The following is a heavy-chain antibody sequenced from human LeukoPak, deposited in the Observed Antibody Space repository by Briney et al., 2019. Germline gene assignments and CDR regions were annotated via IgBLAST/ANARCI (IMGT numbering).Heavy chain of an antibody. Sequence: QPGGSLRLSCAASGFTFSSYAMSWVRQAPGKGLEWVSAISGSGGSTYYADSVKGRFTISRDNSKSTLYLQMNSLRAEDTAVYYCAKDPNLSRIAVAGTKGYWGQGTLVTVSS. CDR1: GFTFSSYA. D-gene: IGHD6-19*01. V-gene: IGHV3-23*01. J-gene: IGHJ4*02. CDR3: AKDPNLSRIAVAGTKGY. CDR2: ISGSGGST.